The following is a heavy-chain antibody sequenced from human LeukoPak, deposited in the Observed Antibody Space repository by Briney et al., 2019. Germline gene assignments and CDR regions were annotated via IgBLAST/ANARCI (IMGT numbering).Heavy chain of an antibody. CDR3: ARRGYSDSWYYDH. CDR2: INTDAGNP. Sequence: ASVTVSCKTSGYTFTRFGLTWVRQVPGQGLEWMGWINTDAGNPVYAPDFTGRFIFYLDTSVNTAYLQISSLRADDTAIYFCARRGYSDSWYYDHWGQGTLVTVSS. CDR1: GYTFTRFG. J-gene: IGHJ4*02. D-gene: IGHD6-13*01. V-gene: IGHV7-4-1*02.